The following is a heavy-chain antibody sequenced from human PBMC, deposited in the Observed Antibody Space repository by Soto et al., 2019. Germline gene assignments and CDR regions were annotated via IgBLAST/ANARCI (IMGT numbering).Heavy chain of an antibody. CDR3: ARHIFLEYYEMLHGNGDIDY. CDR1: VYSITSICFS. CDR2: VYFSGNT. Sequence: SETLSLTCSFSVYSITSICFSLGLIRQPPWNGLDWIGSVYFSGNTYYNPSLKSRVTISVDTSQNQFSLRLTSVTAADTAAYFCARHIFLEYYEMLHGNGDIDYWGQGTMVTVSS. V-gene: IGHV4-39*01. D-gene: IGHD3-9*01. J-gene: IGHJ4*02.